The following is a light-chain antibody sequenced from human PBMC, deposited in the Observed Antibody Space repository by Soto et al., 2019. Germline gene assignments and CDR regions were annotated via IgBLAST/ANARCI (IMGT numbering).Light chain of an antibody. CDR3: GTWDKSLSAGL. J-gene: IGLJ2*01. Sequence: QSVLTQPPSVSAAPGQKVTISCSGSRSNIGGNYVSWYQQFPGASPQLVIYDNVKRSPGIPDRFSGSKSGTSATLGITGRQTGDEADYYCGTWDKSLSAGLFGAGTKRTVL. CDR1: RSNIGGNY. V-gene: IGLV1-51*01. CDR2: DNV.